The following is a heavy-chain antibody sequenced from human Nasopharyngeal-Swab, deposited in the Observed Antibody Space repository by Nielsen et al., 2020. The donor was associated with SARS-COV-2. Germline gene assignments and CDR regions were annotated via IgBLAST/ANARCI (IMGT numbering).Heavy chain of an antibody. CDR2: MYTGGRT. Sequence: SETLSLTCTVSGGSISSAFYQWSWIRQPAGKGLEWIGRMYTGGRTDYNPSLKGRVTISVDTSRNQLSLKLNSVTAADTALYYCARDGGHFDYWGQGTLVTVSS. J-gene: IGHJ4*02. D-gene: IGHD3-16*01. CDR1: GGSISSAFYQ. V-gene: IGHV4-61*02. CDR3: ARDGGHFDY.